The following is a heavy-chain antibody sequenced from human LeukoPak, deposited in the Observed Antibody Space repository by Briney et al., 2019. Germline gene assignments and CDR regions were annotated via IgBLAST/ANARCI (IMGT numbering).Heavy chain of an antibody. D-gene: IGHD6-25*01. CDR1: GYSFTNFD. CDR2: MNPNSGNK. CDR3: ARGPQRRGDYYYMDV. J-gene: IGHJ6*03. Sequence: ASVKVSCKASGYSFTNFDINWVRQATGQGLEWMGWMNPNSGNKGYAQKFQGRVTMTMNTSITTAYMELSSLRSEDTAVYYCARGPQRRGDYYYMDVWGRGTTVTVSS. V-gene: IGHV1-8*01.